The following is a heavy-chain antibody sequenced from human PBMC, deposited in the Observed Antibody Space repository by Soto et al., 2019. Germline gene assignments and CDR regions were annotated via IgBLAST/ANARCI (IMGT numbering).Heavy chain of an antibody. J-gene: IGHJ5*02. CDR1: GFTLGSHR. Sequence: DVQLVESGGGLVQPGGSLRVSCAASGFTLGSHRIHWVRQAPGKGLEWVSRIDTDGGGTSYADSVKGRFTISTDNAKNTVYLQMNGLRAGDTAVYYCATVFDLWGQGSLVTVSS. CDR2: IDTDGGGT. CDR3: ATVFDL. V-gene: IGHV3-74*01.